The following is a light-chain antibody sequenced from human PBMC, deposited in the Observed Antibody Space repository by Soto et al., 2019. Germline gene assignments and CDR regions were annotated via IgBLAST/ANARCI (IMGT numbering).Light chain of an antibody. CDR3: AAWDDSLSGPV. CDR1: SSNIGSNY. J-gene: IGLJ2*01. Sequence: QAVVTQPPSASGTPGQRVTISCSGSSSNIGSNYVYWYQQLPGTAPKLLIYRNNQRPSGVPDRFSGSKSGTSASLAISGLRSEDEADYYCAAWDDSLSGPVFGGGTKLNVL. V-gene: IGLV1-47*01. CDR2: RNN.